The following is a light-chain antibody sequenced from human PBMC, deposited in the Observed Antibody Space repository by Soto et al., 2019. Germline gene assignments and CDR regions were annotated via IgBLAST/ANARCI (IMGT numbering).Light chain of an antibody. CDR3: QQYNNWPST. CDR2: GAS. CDR1: QSVSSN. Sequence: TQTTDTLPLSSGESATLSCRASQSVSSNLAWYQQKPGQAPRLLIYGASTRATGIPARFSGSGSGTEFTLTISSLESEDFSVYYCQQYNNWPSTFGQGTQLDIK. V-gene: IGKV3-15*01. J-gene: IGKJ5*01.